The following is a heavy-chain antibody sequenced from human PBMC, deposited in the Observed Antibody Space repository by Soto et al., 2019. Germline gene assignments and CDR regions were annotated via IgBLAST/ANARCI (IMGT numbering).Heavy chain of an antibody. V-gene: IGHV5-51*03. D-gene: IGHD1-26*01. CDR1: GYSFTSYW. J-gene: IGHJ4*02. CDR2: IFPSDSHI. Sequence: EVQLVQSGAEVKKPGESLKISCKASGYSFTSYWIGWVRQMPGKGLEWMGIIFPSDSHIRYSPSFQGQVTISVDKSISTAYLQWSSLKASDTAMYYCARGSYSYYWDQGTLVTVSS. CDR3: ARGSYSYY.